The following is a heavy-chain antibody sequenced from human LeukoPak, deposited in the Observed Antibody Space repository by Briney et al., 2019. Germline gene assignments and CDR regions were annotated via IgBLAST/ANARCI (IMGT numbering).Heavy chain of an antibody. CDR1: GYTFTSYG. Sequence: ASVKVSCKASGYTFTSYGISWVRQAPGQGLEWMGRIIPILGIANYAQKFQGRVTITADKSTSTAYMELSSLRSEDTAVYYCAGDRSHRYDFWSGYNYYFDYWGQGTLVTVSS. V-gene: IGHV1-69*04. D-gene: IGHD3-3*01. CDR3: AGDRSHRYDFWSGYNYYFDY. CDR2: IIPILGIA. J-gene: IGHJ4*02.